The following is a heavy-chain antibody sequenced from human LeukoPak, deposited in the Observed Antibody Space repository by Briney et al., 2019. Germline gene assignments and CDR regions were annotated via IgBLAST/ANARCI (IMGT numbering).Heavy chain of an antibody. V-gene: IGHV3-21*01. CDR1: GFTVSSNY. J-gene: IGHJ4*02. D-gene: IGHD1-26*01. CDR3: ARGRYSGSYQFDY. Sequence: PRGSLRLSCAASGFTVSSNYMSWVRQAPGKGLEWVSSISSSSSYIYYADSVKGRFTISRDNAKNSLYLQMNSLRAEDTAVYYCARGRYSGSYQFDYWGQGTLVTVSS. CDR2: ISSSSSYI.